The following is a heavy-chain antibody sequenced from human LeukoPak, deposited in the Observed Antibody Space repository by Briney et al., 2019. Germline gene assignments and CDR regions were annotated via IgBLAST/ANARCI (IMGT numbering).Heavy chain of an antibody. Sequence: GGSLRLSCAASGLTFRSYAMSWVRQAPGKELEWVSVICANDGNTYYADAVKGRFTISRDNSKDTLYLQMDSLRAEDTAVYYCAKWLGGWFLSSMYYFDYWGQGTLVTVSS. CDR2: ICANDGNT. J-gene: IGHJ4*02. CDR1: GLTFRSYA. D-gene: IGHD3-10*01. CDR3: AKWLGGWFLSSMYYFDY. V-gene: IGHV3-23*01.